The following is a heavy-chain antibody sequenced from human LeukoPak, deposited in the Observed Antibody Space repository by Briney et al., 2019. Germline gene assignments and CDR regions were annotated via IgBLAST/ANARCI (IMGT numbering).Heavy chain of an antibody. CDR3: AKDPAMVRGVIPIT. CDR2: IRYDGSNK. D-gene: IGHD3-10*01. Sequence: GGSLRLSCAASGFTFSSYGMHWVRQAPGKGLEWVAFIRYDGSNKYYADSVKGRFTISRDNSKNTLYLQMNSLRAEDTAVYYCAKDPAMVRGVIPITWGQGTLVTVSS. V-gene: IGHV3-30*02. J-gene: IGHJ5*02. CDR1: GFTFSSYG.